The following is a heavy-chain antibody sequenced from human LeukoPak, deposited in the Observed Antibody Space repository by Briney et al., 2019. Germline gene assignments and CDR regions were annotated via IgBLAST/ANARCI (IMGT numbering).Heavy chain of an antibody. Sequence: SETLSLTCTVSGGSISSGSYYWSWIRQPAGKGLEWIGRIYTSGSTNYNPSLKSRVTISVDTSKNQFSLKLSSVTAADTAVYYCARLRDNWFDPWGQGTLVTVSP. CDR3: ARLRDNWFDP. V-gene: IGHV4-61*02. CDR2: IYTSGST. CDR1: GGSISSGSYY. J-gene: IGHJ5*02.